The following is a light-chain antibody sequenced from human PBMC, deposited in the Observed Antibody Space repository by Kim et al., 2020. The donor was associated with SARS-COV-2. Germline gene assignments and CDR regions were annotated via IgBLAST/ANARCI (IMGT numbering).Light chain of an antibody. J-gene: IGKJ2*01. Sequence: QPASNSCKSGQSLVHNNGNTYLNWYHQRPGQSPRRLIYTISNRDSGVPDRFSGSGSDTEFTLKINRVEAEDVGVYYCMQGTHWPYTFGQGTKLEI. CDR2: TIS. V-gene: IGKV2-30*02. CDR1: QSLVHNNGNTY. CDR3: MQGTHWPYT.